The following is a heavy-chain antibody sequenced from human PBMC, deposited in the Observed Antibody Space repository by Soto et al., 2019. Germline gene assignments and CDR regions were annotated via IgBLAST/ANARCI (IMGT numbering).Heavy chain of an antibody. CDR1: GYTFTSYD. J-gene: IGHJ6*02. CDR3: ARGRIAVAGTGSYYYYGMDV. D-gene: IGHD6-19*01. V-gene: IGHV1-8*01. CDR2: MNPNSGNT. Sequence: ASVKVSCKASGYTFTSYDINWVLQATGQGLEWMGWMNPNSGNTGYAQKFQGRVTMTRNTSISTAYMELSSLRSEDTAVYYCARGRIAVAGTGSYYYYGMDVWGHGTTVTVSS.